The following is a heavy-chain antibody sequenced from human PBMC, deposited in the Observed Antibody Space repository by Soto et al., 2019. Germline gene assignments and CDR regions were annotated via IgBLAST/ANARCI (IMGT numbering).Heavy chain of an antibody. Sequence: GGSLRLSCAASGFTFSSHWMNWVRQAPGKGLVWVSRISGDGRTTSHADSVKGRFTISRDNAKNTLYLQMNSLRVEDTAVYYCARGVPNCSSSSCYFDFWGQGILVTVSS. V-gene: IGHV3-74*01. CDR1: GFTFSSHW. D-gene: IGHD2-2*01. CDR2: ISGDGRTT. CDR3: ARGVPNCSSSSCYFDF. J-gene: IGHJ4*02.